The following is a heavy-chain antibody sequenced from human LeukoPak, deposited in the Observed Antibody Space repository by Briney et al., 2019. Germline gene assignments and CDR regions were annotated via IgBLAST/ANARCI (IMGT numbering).Heavy chain of an antibody. CDR3: ARDQSIKGLLNY. Sequence: GRSLRLSCAASGFTFSSYAMHWVRQAPGKGLEWVAVISYDGSNKYYADSVKGRFTISRDNSKNTLYLQMNSLRAEDTAVYYCARDQSIKGLLNYWGQGTLVTVSS. D-gene: IGHD2/OR15-2a*01. V-gene: IGHV3-30-3*01. CDR1: GFTFSSYA. CDR2: ISYDGSNK. J-gene: IGHJ4*02.